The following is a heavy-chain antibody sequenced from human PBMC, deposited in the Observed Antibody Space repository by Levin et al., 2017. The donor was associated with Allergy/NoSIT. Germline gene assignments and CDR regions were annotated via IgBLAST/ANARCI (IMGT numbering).Heavy chain of an antibody. CDR2: IWYDGSNK. D-gene: IGHD4-17*01. Sequence: GGSLRLSCAASGFTISSYGMHWVRQAPGKGLEWVAVIWYDGSNKYYADSVKGRFTISRDNSKNTLYLQMNSLRAEDTAVYYCAREGVTVTTDPEDDYWGQGTLVTVSS. CDR1: GFTISSYG. CDR3: AREGVTVTTDPEDDY. J-gene: IGHJ4*02. V-gene: IGHV3-33*01.